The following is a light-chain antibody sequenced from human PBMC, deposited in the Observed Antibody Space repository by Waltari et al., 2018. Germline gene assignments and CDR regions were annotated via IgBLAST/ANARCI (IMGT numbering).Light chain of an antibody. CDR2: NDD. CDR3: AAWDDTLKGL. CDR1: SSTIGSNT. V-gene: IGLV1-44*01. Sequence: QSVLTQPPSASGAPGPRVTITCSIGSSTIGSNTVNWYQQFPGTAPKLLMFNDDQRASGVPGRFSGSRSVTSASLAISGLQSEDEATYYCAAWDDTLKGLFGGGTTLTVL. J-gene: IGLJ3*02.